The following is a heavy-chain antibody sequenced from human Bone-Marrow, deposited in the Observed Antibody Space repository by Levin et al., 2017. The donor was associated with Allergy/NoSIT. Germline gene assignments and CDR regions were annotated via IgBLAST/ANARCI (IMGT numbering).Heavy chain of an antibody. D-gene: IGHD3-10*01. V-gene: IGHV1-2*02. J-gene: IGHJ4*02. CDR3: ARDDPYGSGSLDLDY. CDR1: GYTFTGYY. Sequence: ASVKVSCKASGYTFTGYYMHWVRQAPGQGLEWMGWINPNSGGTNYAQKFQGRVTMTRDTSISTAYMELSRLRSDDTAVYYCARDDPYGSGSLDLDYWGQGTLVTVSS. CDR2: INPNSGGT.